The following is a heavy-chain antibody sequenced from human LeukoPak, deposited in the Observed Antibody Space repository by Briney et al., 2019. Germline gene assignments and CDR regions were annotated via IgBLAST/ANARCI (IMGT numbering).Heavy chain of an antibody. J-gene: IGHJ4*02. Sequence: QTGGSLRLSCATSGFTFSSYAMSWVRQAPGKGLEWVSAISGSGGSTYYADSVKGRFTISRDNSKNTLNLQMNSLRAEDTAVYYCAKEEAAAGYFDYWGQGTLLSVSS. CDR2: ISGSGGST. D-gene: IGHD6-13*01. CDR1: GFTFSSYA. CDR3: AKEEAAAGYFDY. V-gene: IGHV3-23*01.